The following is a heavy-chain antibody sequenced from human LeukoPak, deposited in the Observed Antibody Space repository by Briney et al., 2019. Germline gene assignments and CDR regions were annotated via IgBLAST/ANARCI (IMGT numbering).Heavy chain of an antibody. CDR2: ISWDGGST. V-gene: IGHV3-43D*03. CDR3: AKTEDSSGYYYSIDY. J-gene: IGHJ4*02. CDR1: GSTFDDYA. D-gene: IGHD3-22*01. Sequence: PGGSLRLSCAASGSTFDDYAMHWVRQAPGKGLEWVSLISWDGGSTYYADSVKGRFTISRDNSKNSLYLQMNSLRAEDTALYYCAKTEDSSGYYYSIDYWGQGTLVTVSS.